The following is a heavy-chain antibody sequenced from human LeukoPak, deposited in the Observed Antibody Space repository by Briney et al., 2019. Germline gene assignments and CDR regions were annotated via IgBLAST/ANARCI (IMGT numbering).Heavy chain of an antibody. CDR3: ARVVPAAIGGDY. CDR2: INHSGST. D-gene: IGHD2-2*02. V-gene: IGHV4-39*07. J-gene: IGHJ4*02. CDR1: GGSISSSSYY. Sequence: SETLSLTCTVSGGSISSSSYYWGWIRQPPGKGLEWIGEINHSGSTNYNPSLKSRVTISVDTSKNQFSLKLSSVTAADTAVYYCARVVPAAIGGDYWGQGTLVTVSS.